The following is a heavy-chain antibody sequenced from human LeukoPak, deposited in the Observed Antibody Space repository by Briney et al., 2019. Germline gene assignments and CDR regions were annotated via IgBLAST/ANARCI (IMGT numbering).Heavy chain of an antibody. D-gene: IGHD1-26*01. CDR3: ARDHSGGATYYFDY. V-gene: IGHV3-53*05. Sequence: GGSLRLSCAASGSTVSSDYMSWVRQAPGKGLEWVSVIYSGGSTYYADSVKGRFTISRDNSKNTLYLQMNSLRAEDTAVYYCARDHSGGATYYFDYWGQGTLVTVPS. CDR2: IYSGGST. CDR1: GSTVSSDY. J-gene: IGHJ4*02.